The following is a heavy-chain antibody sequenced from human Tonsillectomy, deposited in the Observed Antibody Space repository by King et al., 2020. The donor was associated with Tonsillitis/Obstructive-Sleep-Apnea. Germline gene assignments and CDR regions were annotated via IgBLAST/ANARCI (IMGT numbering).Heavy chain of an antibody. Sequence: QLVQSGAEVKKPGESLRISCKGSGYSFTSYWINWVRQMPWKGLEWMGRIDPSDSYTNYRPSFQGHVTISADKSISTAYLQWSSLKASDTAMYYCAAEGVQVALVSGTTGDSDWFDPWGQGTLVTVSS. CDR2: IDPSDSYT. CDR1: GYSFTSYW. CDR3: AAEGVQVALVSGTTGDSDWFDP. V-gene: IGHV5-10-1*03. D-gene: IGHD1-7*01. J-gene: IGHJ5*02.